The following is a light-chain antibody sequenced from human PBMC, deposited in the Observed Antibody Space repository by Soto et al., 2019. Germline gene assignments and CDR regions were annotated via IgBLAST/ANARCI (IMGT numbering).Light chain of an antibody. J-gene: IGKJ5*01. CDR1: QSVSSSY. CDR3: PPRGDWHPIS. CDR2: GAS. V-gene: IGKV3D-20*02. Sequence: EIRLTEPRGSLSFSPGETATLSCRASQSVSSSYLAWYQQKPGQAPRLLIYGASSRATGIPARFSGSGSGTDFTLTITSLEPEDFAVYYCPPRGDWHPISSGHGTRLEIK.